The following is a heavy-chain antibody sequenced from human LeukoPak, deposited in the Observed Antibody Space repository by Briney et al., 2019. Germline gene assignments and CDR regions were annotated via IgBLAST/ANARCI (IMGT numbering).Heavy chain of an antibody. CDR3: AGGYYDSSGYYEGPFDY. Sequence: SVKVSCKASGGTFSSYAISWVRQAPGQGLEWMGGIIPIFGTANYAQKFQGRVTITTDESTSTAYMELSSLRSEDTAVYYCAGGYYDSSGYYEGPFDYWGQGTLVTVSS. CDR1: GGTFSSYA. CDR2: IIPIFGTA. J-gene: IGHJ4*02. V-gene: IGHV1-69*05. D-gene: IGHD3-22*01.